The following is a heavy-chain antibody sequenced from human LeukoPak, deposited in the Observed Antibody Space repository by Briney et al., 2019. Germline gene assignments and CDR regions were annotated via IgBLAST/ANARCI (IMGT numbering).Heavy chain of an antibody. CDR3: ASSPIVNERFDF. D-gene: IGHD1-1*01. CDR1: GGSISSGDYY. CDR2: IYHSGST. J-gene: IGHJ4*02. Sequence: SETLSLTCNVSGGSISSGDYYYNWIRQTPGGGLEWIGYIYHSGSTYYKPTLRSRVTISVDTSKNQFSLNLRSVTAADTAVYYFASSPIVNERFDFWGQGALVTVSA. V-gene: IGHV4-30-4*01.